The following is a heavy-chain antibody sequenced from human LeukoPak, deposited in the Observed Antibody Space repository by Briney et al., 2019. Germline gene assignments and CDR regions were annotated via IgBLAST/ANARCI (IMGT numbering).Heavy chain of an antibody. CDR1: GYTFTSYG. Sequence: SVKVSCKASGYTFTSYGISWVRQAPGQGLEWMGGIIPIFGTANYAQKFQGRVTITTDESTSTAYMELSSLRSEDTAVYYCARSTPDGYNFGFSFDYWGQGTLVTVSS. CDR2: IIPIFGTA. CDR3: ARSTPDGYNFGFSFDY. V-gene: IGHV1-69*05. J-gene: IGHJ4*02. D-gene: IGHD5-24*01.